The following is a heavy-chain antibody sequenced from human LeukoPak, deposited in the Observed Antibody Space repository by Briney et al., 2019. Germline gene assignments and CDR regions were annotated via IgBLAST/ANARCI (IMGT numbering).Heavy chain of an antibody. Sequence: ASVKVSCTASGYTFISYAISWVRQAPGQGLEWMGWISAYNGDTKYAQKLQGRVTMTTDTSTSTAYMELRSLRSDDTAVYYCARVEGYCSGGSCYFDYWGQGTLVTVSS. CDR1: GYTFISYA. CDR3: ARVEGYCSGGSCYFDY. V-gene: IGHV1-18*01. CDR2: ISAYNGDT. D-gene: IGHD2-15*01. J-gene: IGHJ4*02.